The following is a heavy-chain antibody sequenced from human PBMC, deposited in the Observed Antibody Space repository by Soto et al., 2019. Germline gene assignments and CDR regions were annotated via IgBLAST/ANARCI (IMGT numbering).Heavy chain of an antibody. CDR2: IYPADSES. CDR1: GYSFTTYW. CDR3: ARQPGAAAGSDY. D-gene: IGHD6-13*01. J-gene: IGHJ4*02. V-gene: IGHV5-51*01. Sequence: GASLKISCKGSGYSFTTYWIAWVRQMPGKGLEWMGIIYPADSESRYSPSFQGQVTISVDKSISTAYLQWSSLKASDTAMYYCARQPGAAAGSDYWGQGTLVTVSS.